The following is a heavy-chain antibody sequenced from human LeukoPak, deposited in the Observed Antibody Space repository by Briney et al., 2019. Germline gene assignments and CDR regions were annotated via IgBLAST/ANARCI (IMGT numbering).Heavy chain of an antibody. Sequence: GGSLRLSCAASGLTFSSYWMHWVRQAPGKGLVWVSRINTDGSSTSYADSVKGRFTISRDNAKNTLYLQMNSLRVEDTAVYYCARHYDYYYYYMDVWGKGTTVTVSS. CDR3: ARHYDYYYYYMDV. D-gene: IGHD3-3*01. CDR2: INTDGSST. CDR1: GLTFSSYW. J-gene: IGHJ6*03. V-gene: IGHV3-74*01.